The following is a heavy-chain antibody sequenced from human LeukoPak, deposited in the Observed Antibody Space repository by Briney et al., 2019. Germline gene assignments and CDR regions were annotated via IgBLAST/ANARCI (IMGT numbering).Heavy chain of an antibody. Sequence: PGGSLRLSCAASGFTFSSYEMNCVRQAPGKGLEWVSAIDGNTYYADSVKGRFTISRDNSKNTLYLQMNSLRAEDSALYYCAKDQRGTGSYHGFDYWGPGTLVTVSS. V-gene: IGHV3-23*01. D-gene: IGHD1-26*01. CDR2: IDGNT. CDR3: AKDQRGTGSYHGFDY. J-gene: IGHJ4*02. CDR1: GFTFSSYE.